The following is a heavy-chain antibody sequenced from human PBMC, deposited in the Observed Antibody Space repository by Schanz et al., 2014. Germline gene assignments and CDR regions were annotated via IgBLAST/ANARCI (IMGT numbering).Heavy chain of an antibody. V-gene: IGHV1-18*01. CDR2: ISAYNGNM. J-gene: IGHJ5*02. CDR3: ARDSDPYNWNPHNWFDP. Sequence: QVQLVQSGAELKNPGASVKVSCKASGGTFSSYAFSWVRQAPGQGLEWMGWISAYNGNMNYAPKFQGRVTMTTDTATSTAYMELRSLTAYDTAVYYCARDSDPYNWNPHNWFDPWGQGTLVTVSS. CDR1: GGTFSSYA. D-gene: IGHD1-20*01.